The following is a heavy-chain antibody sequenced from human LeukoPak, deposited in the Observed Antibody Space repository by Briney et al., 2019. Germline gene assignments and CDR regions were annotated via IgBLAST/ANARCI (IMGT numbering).Heavy chain of an antibody. Sequence: SETLSLTCAVYGGSFSGYYWSWIRQPPGKGLEWIGEINHSGSTNYNPSLRSRVTMSVDTSKNVLSLKLNSVTAADTAVYYCAGLYVWGKGTTVTISS. CDR3: AGLYV. V-gene: IGHV4-34*01. CDR1: GGSFSGYY. J-gene: IGHJ6*04. CDR2: INHSGST.